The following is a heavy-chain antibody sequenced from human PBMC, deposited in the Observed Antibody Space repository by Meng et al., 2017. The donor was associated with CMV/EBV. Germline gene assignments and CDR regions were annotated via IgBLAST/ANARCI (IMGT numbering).Heavy chain of an antibody. J-gene: IGHJ4*02. D-gene: IGHD3-3*01. CDR2: IYPGDSDT. Sequence: GESLKISCKGSGYSFTSYWIGWVRQMPGKGLEWMGIIYPGDSDTRYSPSFQGQVTISADKSISTAYLQWSSLKASDTAMYYCARGVGVTIFGVANDYWGQGTLVTVPQ. CDR3: ARGVGVTIFGVANDY. V-gene: IGHV5-51*01. CDR1: GYSFTSYW.